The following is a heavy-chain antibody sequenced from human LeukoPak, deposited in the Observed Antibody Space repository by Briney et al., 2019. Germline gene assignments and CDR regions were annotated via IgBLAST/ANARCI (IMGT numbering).Heavy chain of an antibody. CDR1: GFTFSSYS. V-gene: IGHV3-21*01. CDR3: ARGPGSRGIFDY. CDR2: ISSSSSYI. J-gene: IGHJ4*02. D-gene: IGHD3-10*01. Sequence: GGSLRLSCAASGFTFSSYSMNWDRQAPGKGLEWVSSISSSSSYIYYADSVKGRFTISRDNAKNSLYLQMNSLRAEDTAVYYCARGPGSRGIFDYWGQGTLVTVSP.